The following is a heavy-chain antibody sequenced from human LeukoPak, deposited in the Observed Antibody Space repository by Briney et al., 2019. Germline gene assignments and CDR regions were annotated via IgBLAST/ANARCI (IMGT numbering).Heavy chain of an antibody. D-gene: IGHD1-26*01. Sequence: GGSLRLSCAASGFTFSSYSMNWVRQAPGKGLEWVSSISSSSSSYISYADSVKGRFTISRDNAKNSLYLQMNSLRAEDTAVYYCTRESGGGSYYRHDAFDIWGQGTMVTVSS. CDR2: ISSSSSSYI. J-gene: IGHJ3*02. V-gene: IGHV3-21*03. CDR3: TRESGGGSYYRHDAFDI. CDR1: GFTFSSYS.